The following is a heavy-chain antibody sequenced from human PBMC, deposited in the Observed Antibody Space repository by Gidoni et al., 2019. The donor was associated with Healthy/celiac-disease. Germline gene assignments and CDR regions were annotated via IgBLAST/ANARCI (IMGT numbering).Heavy chain of an antibody. CDR3: ARVGYYGAGSYYADAFDI. CDR1: GYTFPSYA. V-gene: IGHV1-3*01. J-gene: IGHJ3*02. Sequence: QVPLVPSGAEVKKPGASVKVSCKASGYTFPSYAMHWVPQAPGQRLEWMGWINAGNGNTKYAQKVQGRVTMTRDTSASTAYMELSSLRSEDTAVYYCARVGYYGAGSYYADAFDIWGQGTMVTVSS. D-gene: IGHD3-10*01. CDR2: INAGNGNT.